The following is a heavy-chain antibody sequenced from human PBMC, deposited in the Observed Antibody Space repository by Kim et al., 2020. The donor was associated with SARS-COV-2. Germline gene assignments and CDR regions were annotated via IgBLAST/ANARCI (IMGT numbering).Heavy chain of an antibody. CDR2: ISMSGDST. V-gene: IGHV3-23*01. D-gene: IGHD6-19*01. Sequence: GGSLRLSCAASGFTFSTYVMSWVRQAPGKGLERVSGISMSGDSTYYADSVKGRFTVSRDNSKNALYLQMNNLRAEDTAVYYCAKKYLPLAGSVPFDSWGQGTLVTVSS. CDR1: GFTFSTYV. J-gene: IGHJ4*02. CDR3: AKKYLPLAGSVPFDS.